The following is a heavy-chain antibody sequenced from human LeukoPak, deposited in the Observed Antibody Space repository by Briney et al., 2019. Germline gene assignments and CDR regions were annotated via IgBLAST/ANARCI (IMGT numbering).Heavy chain of an antibody. J-gene: IGHJ4*02. Sequence: SQTLSLTCTVSGGSISSGGYYWSWIRQHPGKGLEWIGYIYYSGSTYYNPSLKRRVTISVDTSKNQFSLKLSSVTAADTAVYYCARDPAYDNYYFDYWGQGTLVTVSS. V-gene: IGHV4-31*03. CDR2: IYYSGST. CDR3: ARDPAYDNYYFDY. CDR1: GGSISSGGYY. D-gene: IGHD3-22*01.